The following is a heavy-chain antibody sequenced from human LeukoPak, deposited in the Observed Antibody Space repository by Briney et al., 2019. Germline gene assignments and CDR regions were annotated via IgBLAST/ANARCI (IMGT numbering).Heavy chain of an antibody. CDR2: INPNSGGT. D-gene: IGHD5-18*01. CDR3: ARDWGLNGYHGSLDS. CDR1: GYTFSASY. J-gene: IGHJ5*01. Sequence: ASVKVSCKASGYTFSASYIHWVRQAPGQGLEWMGWINPNSGGTNYAQKFQGRVTMTRDTSISTAFMDLSRLTSVDTAVYYCARDWGLNGYHGSLDSWGQGTLVTVSS. V-gene: IGHV1-2*02.